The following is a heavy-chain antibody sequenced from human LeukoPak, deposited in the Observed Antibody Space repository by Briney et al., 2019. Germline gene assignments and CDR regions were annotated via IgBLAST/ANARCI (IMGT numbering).Heavy chain of an antibody. D-gene: IGHD1-14*01. Sequence: QAGGSLRLSCAASGFTFSSYGVHWVRQAPGKGLEWVAFIRYDGSNKYYVDSVKGRFTISRDNSKNTLSLQMSSLRAEDTAVYYCARVWIVEPVIDYWGQGTLVTVSS. CDR3: ARVWIVEPVIDY. CDR2: IRYDGSNK. CDR1: GFTFSSYG. V-gene: IGHV3-30*02. J-gene: IGHJ4*02.